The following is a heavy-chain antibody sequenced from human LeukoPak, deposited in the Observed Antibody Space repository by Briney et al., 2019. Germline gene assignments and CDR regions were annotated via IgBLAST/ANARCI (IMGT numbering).Heavy chain of an antibody. V-gene: IGHV4-39*07. J-gene: IGHJ3*02. D-gene: IGHD3-3*01. CDR1: GGSISSSSYY. CDR2: IYYSGST. Sequence: PSETLSLTCTVSGGSISSSSYYWGWLRQPPGKGLEWIGSIYYSGSTYYNPSLKSRVTISVDTSKNQFSLKLSSVTAADTAVYYCARVFSARHYPSSYDFWSGYLGGAHAFDIWGQGTMVTVSS. CDR3: ARVFSARHYPSSYDFWSGYLGGAHAFDI.